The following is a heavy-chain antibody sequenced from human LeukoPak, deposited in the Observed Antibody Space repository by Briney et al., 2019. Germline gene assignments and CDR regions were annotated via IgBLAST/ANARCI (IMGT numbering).Heavy chain of an antibody. V-gene: IGHV3-23*01. Sequence: GESLRLSCAASGFTFSSYAMSWVRQAPGKGLEWVSAISGSGGSTYYADSVKGRFTISRDNSKNTLYLQMNSLRAEDTAVYYCAKDTGYGNAFDIWGQGTMVTVSS. CDR1: GFTFSSYA. CDR3: AKDTGYGNAFDI. CDR2: ISGSGGST. J-gene: IGHJ3*02. D-gene: IGHD1-14*01.